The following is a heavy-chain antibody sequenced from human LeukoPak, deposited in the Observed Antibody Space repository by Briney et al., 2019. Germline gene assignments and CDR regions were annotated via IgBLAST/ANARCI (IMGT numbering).Heavy chain of an antibody. CDR1: GFTFGDYA. Sequence: PGRSLRLSCTASGFTFGDYAMSWVLQAPGKGLEWLSGISGSGGRTFYAESVKGRFYADSVKGRFTISRDNSKNPVYLQMNSLRADDTAVYYCAKGPLATIHETHYFDYWGQGTLVTVSS. D-gene: IGHD4-23*01. CDR2: ISGSGGRT. J-gene: IGHJ4*02. V-gene: IGHV3-23*01. CDR3: AKGPLATIHETHYFDY.